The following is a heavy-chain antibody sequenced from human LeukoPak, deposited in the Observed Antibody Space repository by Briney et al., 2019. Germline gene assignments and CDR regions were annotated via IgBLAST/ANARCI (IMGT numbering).Heavy chain of an antibody. V-gene: IGHV3-15*01. CDR3: TTEGLPGSFDY. J-gene: IGHJ4*02. Sequence: GGSLRLSCAASGFTFSSYWMSWVRQAPGKGLEWVGRIKNKADAGTAEYAAPVKSRFSISRDDSKNTVYLQMNSLETEDTGMYYCTTEGLPGSFDYWGQGTLVTVSS. D-gene: IGHD4-11*01. CDR2: IKNKADAGTA. CDR1: GFTFSSYW.